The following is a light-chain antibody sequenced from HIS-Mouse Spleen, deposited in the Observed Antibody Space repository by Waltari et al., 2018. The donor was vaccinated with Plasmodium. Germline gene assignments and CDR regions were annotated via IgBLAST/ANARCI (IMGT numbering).Light chain of an antibody. CDR2: EDS. CDR1: ALPKKY. Sequence: SYELTQPPSVSVSPDQTARITCPGDALPKKYAYWYQQKSGQAPVLVIYEDSKRPSGIPERFSGSSSGTMATLTISGAQVEDEADYYCYSTDSSGNHRVFGGGTKLTVL. V-gene: IGLV3-10*01. J-gene: IGLJ3*02. CDR3: YSTDSSGNHRV.